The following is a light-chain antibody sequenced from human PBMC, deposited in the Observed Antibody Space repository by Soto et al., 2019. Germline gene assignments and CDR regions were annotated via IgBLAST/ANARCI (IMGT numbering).Light chain of an antibody. CDR2: EVS. J-gene: IGLJ2*01. Sequence: QSALTQPPSVSGSPGQSVTISCTGTSSDVGSYNRVSWYQQPPGTAPKLIIFEVSNRPSGVPDRFSGSKSGNTASLTISGLQAEDEADYYCSSYTGSSTVFGGGTQLTVL. CDR1: SSDVGSYNR. V-gene: IGLV2-18*02. CDR3: SSYTGSSTV.